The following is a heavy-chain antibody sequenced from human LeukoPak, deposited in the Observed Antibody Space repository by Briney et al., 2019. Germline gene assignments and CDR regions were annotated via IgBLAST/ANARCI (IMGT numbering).Heavy chain of an antibody. V-gene: IGHV3-74*01. CDR3: TRDSKYVMDV. J-gene: IGHJ6*02. Sequence: PGGSLRLSCAASGFTFRDYWMHWVRQAPGGGLVWVSRIYSDGSNTIYADSVKGRFTISRDNAKNTLYLQMNSLTAEDTAIYYCTRDSKYVMDVWGQGTTVTVSS. CDR2: IYSDGSNT. CDR1: GFTFRDYW. D-gene: IGHD4-11*01.